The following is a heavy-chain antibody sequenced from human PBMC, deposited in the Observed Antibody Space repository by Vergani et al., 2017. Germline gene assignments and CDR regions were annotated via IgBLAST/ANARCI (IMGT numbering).Heavy chain of an antibody. V-gene: IGHV1-8*03. Sequence: QVHLVQSGAEVKKPGASLTVSCKASGYTFTSYDINWVRQATGQGLEWMGWMNPNSGNTGYAQKFQGRVTITRNTSISTAYMELSSLRSEDTAVYYCARXDCSSTSCHYYFDYWGQGTLVTVSS. J-gene: IGHJ4*02. CDR1: GYTFTSYD. CDR3: ARXDCSSTSCHYYFDY. D-gene: IGHD2-2*01. CDR2: MNPNSGNT.